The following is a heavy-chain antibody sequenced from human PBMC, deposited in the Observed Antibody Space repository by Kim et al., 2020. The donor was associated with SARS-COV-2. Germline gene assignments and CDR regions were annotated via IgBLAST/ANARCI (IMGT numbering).Heavy chain of an antibody. J-gene: IGHJ5*02. D-gene: IGHD3-3*01. CDR2: IYYSGST. V-gene: IGHV4-30-4*01. CDR3: ARTKRITIFGVGQWFDP. Sequence: SETLSLTCTVSGGSISSGDYYWSWIRQPPGKGLEWIGYIYYSGSTYYNPSLKSRVTISVNTSKNQFSLKLSSVTAADTAVYYCARTKRITIFGVGQWFDPGGPGTLVTVSS. CDR1: GGSISSGDYY.